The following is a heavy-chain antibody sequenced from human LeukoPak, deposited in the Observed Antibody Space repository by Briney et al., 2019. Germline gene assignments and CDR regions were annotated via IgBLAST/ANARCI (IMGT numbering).Heavy chain of an antibody. CDR3: TRDHNYAFDN. Sequence: GGSLRLSCTASGFPFIEYSMNWVRRAPGKGLEWISYIGIDSGNTKYADSVRGRFTISADKAKNSLYLQMNSLRVEDTAVYYCTRDHNYAFDNWGQGTLVSVSS. D-gene: IGHD1-1*01. CDR1: GFPFIEYS. CDR2: IGIDSGNT. J-gene: IGHJ4*02. V-gene: IGHV3-48*01.